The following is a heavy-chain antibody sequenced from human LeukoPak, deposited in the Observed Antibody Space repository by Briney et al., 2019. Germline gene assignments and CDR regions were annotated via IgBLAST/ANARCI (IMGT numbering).Heavy chain of an antibody. CDR3: ARDGRGSDY. J-gene: IGHJ4*02. CDR1: GYSISSGYY. Sequence: KASETLSLTCTVSGYSISSGYYWGWIRQPPGKGLEWIASIYHSGSTDHNPSLKSRVTISVDTSKNQFSLKLSSVTAADTAVYYCARDGRGSDYWGQGTLVTVSS. V-gene: IGHV4-38-2*02. CDR2: IYHSGST.